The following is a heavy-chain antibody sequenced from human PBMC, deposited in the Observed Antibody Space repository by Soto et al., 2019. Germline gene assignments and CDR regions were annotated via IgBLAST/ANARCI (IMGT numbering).Heavy chain of an antibody. CDR3: ARGSGSYYAY. D-gene: IGHD1-26*01. V-gene: IGHV4-61*01. CDR1: GASVTSGNSY. J-gene: IGHJ4*02. Sequence: QVQLQESGPGLVKPSETLSLTCTVSGASVTSGNSYWSWIRQPPGKGLECSGYIAYSGSTNYNPTPKSPVTTAIDTSKNQCSLKLSAVTAADTAVYYCARGSGSYYAYWGQGTLVTVSS. CDR2: IAYSGST.